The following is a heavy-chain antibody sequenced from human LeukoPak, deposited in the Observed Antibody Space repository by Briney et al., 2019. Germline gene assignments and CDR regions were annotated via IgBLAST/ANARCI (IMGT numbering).Heavy chain of an antibody. CDR1: GFTFTSYA. V-gene: IGHV3-23*03. CDR2: IYSGGST. D-gene: IGHD1-26*01. CDR3: ARAGSWSSRPYFDY. Sequence: PGGSLRLSCAASGFTFTSYAMSWVRQAPGKGLEWVSVIYSGGSTYSADSVKGRFTISRDNSKNMVYLQTSSLRAEDTAVYYCARAGSWSSRPYFDYWGQGILVSVSS. J-gene: IGHJ4*02.